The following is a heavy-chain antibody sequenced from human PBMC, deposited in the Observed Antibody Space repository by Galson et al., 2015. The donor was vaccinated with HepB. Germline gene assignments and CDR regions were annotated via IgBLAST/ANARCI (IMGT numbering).Heavy chain of an antibody. J-gene: IGHJ2*01. D-gene: IGHD3-3*01. CDR3: ARDYDETSGFWSGYGVTHGPHRYLDL. Sequence: SLRLSCAASGFTFSNYWMSWVRQAPGKGLEWVASIKEDGSEKHYVDSVKGRFTISRDNAKNSLDLQMNSLRAEDTAVYYCARDYDETSGFWSGYGVTHGPHRYLDLWGRGTPVTVSS. CDR2: IKEDGSEK. CDR1: GFTFSNYW. V-gene: IGHV3-7*01.